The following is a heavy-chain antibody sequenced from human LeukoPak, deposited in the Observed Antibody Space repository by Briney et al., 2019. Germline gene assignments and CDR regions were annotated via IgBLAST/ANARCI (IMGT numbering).Heavy chain of an antibody. CDR3: ARARGGQQLVVDY. V-gene: IGHV3-30*04. J-gene: IGHJ4*02. D-gene: IGHD6-13*01. CDR1: GFTFSSYA. Sequence: GGSLRLSCAASGFTFSSYAMHWVRQAPGKGLEGVAVISYDGSNKYYADSVKGRFTISRDNSKNTLYLQMNSLRAEDTAVYYCARARGGQQLVVDYWGQGTLVTISS. CDR2: ISYDGSNK.